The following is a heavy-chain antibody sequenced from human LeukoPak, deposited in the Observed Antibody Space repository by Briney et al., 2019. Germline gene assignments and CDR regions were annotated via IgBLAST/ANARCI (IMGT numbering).Heavy chain of an antibody. Sequence: GGSLRLSCAASGFTFSSYGMSWVRQAPGKGLEWVSAISGSGGSTYYADSVKGRFTISRDNSKNTLYLQMNSLRAEDTAVYYCARSGYSSSWSYFGYWGQGTLVTVSS. V-gene: IGHV3-23*01. CDR1: GFTFSSYG. J-gene: IGHJ4*02. CDR2: ISGSGGST. CDR3: ARSGYSSSWSYFGY. D-gene: IGHD6-13*01.